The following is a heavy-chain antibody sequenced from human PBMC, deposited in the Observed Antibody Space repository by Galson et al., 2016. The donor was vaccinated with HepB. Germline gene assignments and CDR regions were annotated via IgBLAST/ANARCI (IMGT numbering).Heavy chain of an antibody. Sequence: ETLSLTCSVSGGSVNGYFWAWIRQPPGRGLKWIGHVHHTVATSISPSLKSRVAMSLDTSRNQFSLSLNSVTTADTAFYYCARYAIRGSYYDTWGLGSLVTVSS. V-gene: IGHV4-59*02. CDR3: ARYAIRGSYYDT. CDR2: VHHTVAT. D-gene: IGHD2-8*01. J-gene: IGHJ5*02. CDR1: GGSVNGYF.